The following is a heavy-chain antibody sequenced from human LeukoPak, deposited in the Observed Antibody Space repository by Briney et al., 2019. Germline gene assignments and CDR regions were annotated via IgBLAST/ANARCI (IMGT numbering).Heavy chain of an antibody. CDR3: ASLSVTTDWFDL. J-gene: IGHJ5*02. V-gene: IGHV6-1*01. CDR2: TYYRSKWNN. D-gene: IGHD4-17*01. CDR1: GDSVSSNSAA. Sequence: SQTLSLTFAISGDSVSSNSAAWNWIRQSPSRGLEWLGRTYYRSKWNNDYAVSVKSRITINPDTTNNQYSLQLNSGTPDDTAVYYCASLSVTTDWFDLGGQGTLVTVSS.